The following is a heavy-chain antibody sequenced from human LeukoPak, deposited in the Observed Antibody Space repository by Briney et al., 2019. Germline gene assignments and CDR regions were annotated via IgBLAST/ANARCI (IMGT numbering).Heavy chain of an antibody. CDR1: GFTFTTYA. Sequence: GGSLRLSCAASGFTFTTYAMNWVRQAPGKGLEWVSAISGSGGSTYYADSVKGRFTISRDNSKNTLYLQMNSLRAEDTAVYYCGKTGTLGYYFDYWGQGTLVTVSS. CDR3: GKTGTLGYYFDY. V-gene: IGHV3-23*01. CDR2: ISGSGGST. D-gene: IGHD6-13*01. J-gene: IGHJ4*02.